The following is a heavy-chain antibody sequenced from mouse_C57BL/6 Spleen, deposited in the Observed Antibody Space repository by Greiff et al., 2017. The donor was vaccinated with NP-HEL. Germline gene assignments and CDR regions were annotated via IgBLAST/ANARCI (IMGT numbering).Heavy chain of an antibody. V-gene: IGHV14-2*01. D-gene: IGHD2-5*01. J-gene: IGHJ3*01. CDR3: ARGYSNYVGWFAY. Sequence: EVQLQQSGAELVKPGASVKLSCTASGFNIKDYYMHWVKQRTEQGLEWIGRIDPEDGETKYVPKFQGKATITADTSSNTAYLQLSSLTSEDTAVYYCARGYSNYVGWFAYWGQGTLVTVSA. CDR1: GFNIKDYY. CDR2: IDPEDGET.